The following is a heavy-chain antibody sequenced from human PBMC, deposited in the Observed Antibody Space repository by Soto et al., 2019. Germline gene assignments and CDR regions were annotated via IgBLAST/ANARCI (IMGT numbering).Heavy chain of an antibody. D-gene: IGHD6-19*01. CDR3: ARDHSIAVAGHFEY. CDR2: ISAYNGNT. J-gene: IGHJ4*02. CDR1: GYTFTSYG. Sequence: ASVKVSCKASGYTFTSYGISWVRQAPGQGLEWMGWISAYNGNTNYAQKLQGRVTMTTDTSTSTAYMELRSLRSDDTAVYYCARDHSIAVAGHFEYWGQGTLVTVSS. V-gene: IGHV1-18*01.